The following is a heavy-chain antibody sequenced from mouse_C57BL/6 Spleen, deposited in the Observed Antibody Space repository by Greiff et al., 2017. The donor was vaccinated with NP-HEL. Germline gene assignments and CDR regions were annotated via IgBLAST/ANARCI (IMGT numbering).Heavy chain of an antibody. V-gene: IGHV1-81*01. Sequence: QVQLQQPGAELARPGASVKLSCKASGYTFTSYGISWVKQRTGQGLEWIGEIYPRSGNTYYNEKFKGKATLTADKSSSTAYMELRSLTSEDSAVYFCARVGGDAMDYWGQGTSVTVSS. J-gene: IGHJ4*01. CDR2: IYPRSGNT. CDR3: ARVGGDAMDY. D-gene: IGHD3-3*01. CDR1: GYTFTSYG.